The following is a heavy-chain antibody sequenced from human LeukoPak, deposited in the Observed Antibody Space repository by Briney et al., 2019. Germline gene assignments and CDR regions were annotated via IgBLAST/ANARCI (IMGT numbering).Heavy chain of an antibody. CDR3: ARALPRQGVYNWFDP. J-gene: IGHJ5*02. Sequence: ASVKVSCKASGYTFTSYDINWVRQATGQGLEWMGWMNPNSGNTGYAQKFQGRVTMTRNTSISTAYMEPSSLRSEDTAVYYCARALPRQGVYNWFDPWGQGTLVTVSS. D-gene: IGHD2-8*01. V-gene: IGHV1-8*01. CDR2: MNPNSGNT. CDR1: GYTFTSYD.